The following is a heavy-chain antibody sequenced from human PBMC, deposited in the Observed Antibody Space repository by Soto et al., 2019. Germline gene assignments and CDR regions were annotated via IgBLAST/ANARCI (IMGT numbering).Heavy chain of an antibody. CDR2: INAGNGDT. CDR1: GYTFTSYA. V-gene: IGHV1-3*01. CDR3: ARKTLVLRAFDI. J-gene: IGHJ3*02. Sequence: ASVKVSCKASGYTFTSYAMHWVRQAPGQRLEWMGWINAGNGDTSYSQKFQGRVTITRNTSISTAYMELSSLRSEDTAVYYCARKTLVLRAFDIWGQGTMVTVSS. D-gene: IGHD6-13*01.